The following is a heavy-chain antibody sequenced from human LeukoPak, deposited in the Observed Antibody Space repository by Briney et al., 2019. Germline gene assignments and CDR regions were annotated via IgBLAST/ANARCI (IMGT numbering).Heavy chain of an antibody. V-gene: IGHV4-34*01. CDR2: INHSGST. D-gene: IGHD6-19*01. J-gene: IGHJ6*02. Sequence: PSETLSLTCAVYGGSFSGYYWSWIRQPPGKGLEWIGEINHSGSTNHNPSLKSRVTISVDTSKNQFSLKLSSVTAADTAVYYCARGRRQWLANYYYYGMDVWGQGTTVTVSS. CDR3: ARGRRQWLANYYYYGMDV. CDR1: GGSFSGYY.